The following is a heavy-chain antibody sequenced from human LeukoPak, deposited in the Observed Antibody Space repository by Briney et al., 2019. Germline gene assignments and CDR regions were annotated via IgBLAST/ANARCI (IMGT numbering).Heavy chain of an antibody. CDR3: ARGEFVEYSNYRYYYYYYGMDV. CDR2: IYTSGST. J-gene: IGHJ6*02. D-gene: IGHD4-11*01. CDR1: GGSISSYY. Sequence: SETLSLTCTVSGGSISSYYWSWIRQPAGKGLEWIGRIYTSGSTNYNPSFKSRVTMSVDTSKNQFSLKLSSVTAADTAVYYCARGEFVEYSNYRYYYYYYGMDVWGQGTTVTVSS. V-gene: IGHV4-4*07.